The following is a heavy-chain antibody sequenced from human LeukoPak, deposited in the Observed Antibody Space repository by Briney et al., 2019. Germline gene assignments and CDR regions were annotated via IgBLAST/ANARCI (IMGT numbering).Heavy chain of an antibody. CDR1: GFTFSSYA. J-gene: IGHJ4*02. CDR3: AKGEYYYGSGSYLVY. D-gene: IGHD3-10*01. V-gene: IGHV3-23*01. CDR2: ISGSGGST. Sequence: GGSLRLSCAASGFTFSSYAMSWVRQAPGKGLEWVSAISGSGGSTYYADSVKGRFTISRDNSKNTLYLQMNSLRAEDTAVYYCAKGEYYYGSGSYLVYWGQGTLVTVSS.